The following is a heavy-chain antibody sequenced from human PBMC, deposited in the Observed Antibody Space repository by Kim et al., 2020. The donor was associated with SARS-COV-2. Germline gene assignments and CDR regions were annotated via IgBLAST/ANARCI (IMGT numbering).Heavy chain of an antibody. V-gene: IGHV6-1*01. Sequence: SQTLSLTCAISGDSVSSNSAAWNWIRQSPSRGLEWLGRTYYRSKWYNDYAVSVKSRITINPDTSKNQFSLQLNSVTPEDTAVYYCARASPGGYSGYAGGGMDVWGQGTTVTVAS. CDR2: TYYRSKWYN. D-gene: IGHD5-12*01. J-gene: IGHJ6*02. CDR1: GDSVSSNSAA. CDR3: ARASPGGYSGYAGGGMDV.